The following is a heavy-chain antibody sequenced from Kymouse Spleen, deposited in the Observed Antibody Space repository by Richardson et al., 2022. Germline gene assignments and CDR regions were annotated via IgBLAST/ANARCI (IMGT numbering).Heavy chain of an antibody. CDR3: TSIPDYDILTGYPYDAFDI. CDR1: GFTFSGSA. V-gene: IGHV3-73*02. Sequence: EVQLVESGGGLVQPGGSLKLSCAASGFTFSGSAMHWVRQASGKGLEWVGRIRSKANSYATAYAASVKGRFTISRDDSKNTAYLQMNSLKTEDTAVYYCTSIPDYDILTGYPYDAFDIWGQGTMVTVSS. J-gene: IGHJ3*02. D-gene: IGHD3-9*01. CDR2: IRSKANSYAT.